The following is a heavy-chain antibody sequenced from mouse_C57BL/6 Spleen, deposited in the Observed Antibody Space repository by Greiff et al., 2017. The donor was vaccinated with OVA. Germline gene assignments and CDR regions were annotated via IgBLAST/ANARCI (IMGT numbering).Heavy chain of an antibody. CDR3: ARPEANWDFDY. J-gene: IGHJ2*01. D-gene: IGHD4-1*01. CDR2: INPRSGYT. Sequence: VQLQQSGAELAKPGASVKMSCKASGYTFTSYTMHWVKQRPGQGLEWIGYINPRSGYTKYNQKFEGKATLTADKSSSTAYMQLSSLTSEDSAVYYCARPEANWDFDYWGQGTTLTVSS. CDR1: GYTFTSYT. V-gene: IGHV1-4*01.